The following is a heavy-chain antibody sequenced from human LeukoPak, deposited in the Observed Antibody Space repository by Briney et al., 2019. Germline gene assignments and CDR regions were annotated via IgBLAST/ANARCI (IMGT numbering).Heavy chain of an antibody. V-gene: IGHV4-4*07. Sequence: SETLSLTCTVSGDSLSSTYWSSIRLPAGKGLEWIGRIYTSGSTNYNPSFKSRVTMSVDTSKNQFSLKLTSVTAADTAVYYCARASVARYGDYLDYWGQGTLVTVSS. CDR3: ARASVARYGDYLDY. CDR1: GDSLSSTY. D-gene: IGHD4-17*01. CDR2: IYTSGST. J-gene: IGHJ4*02.